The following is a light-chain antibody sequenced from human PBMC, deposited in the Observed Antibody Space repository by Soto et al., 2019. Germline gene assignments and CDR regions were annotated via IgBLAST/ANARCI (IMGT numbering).Light chain of an antibody. Sequence: QLVLTQSSSASASLGSSVKLTCTLSSGHSSYIIAWHQQQPGKAPRYLMNLEGSGRYNKGDGIPDRFSGSSSGADRYLIISNLQSEDEGDYYCETWDSHTGVFGGGTKVTVL. CDR3: ETWDSHTGV. J-gene: IGLJ2*01. CDR2: LEGSGRY. V-gene: IGLV4-60*03. CDR1: SGHSSYI.